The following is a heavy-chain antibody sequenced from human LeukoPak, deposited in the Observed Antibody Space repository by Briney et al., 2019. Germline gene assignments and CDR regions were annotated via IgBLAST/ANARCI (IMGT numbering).Heavy chain of an antibody. V-gene: IGHV4-34*01. D-gene: IGHD1-26*01. J-gene: IGHJ6*02. CDR3: ARVGFHYGMDV. CDR2: INHSGST. Sequence: PSETLSLTCAVYGGSFSGYYWSWIRQPPGKGLVWIGEINHSGSTNYNPSLKSRVTISVDTSKNQFSLKLSSVTAADTAVYYCARVGFHYGMDVWGQGTTVTVSS. CDR1: GGSFSGYY.